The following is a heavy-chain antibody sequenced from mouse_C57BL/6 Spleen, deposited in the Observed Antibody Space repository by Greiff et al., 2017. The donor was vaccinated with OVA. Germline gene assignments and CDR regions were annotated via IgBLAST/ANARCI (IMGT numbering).Heavy chain of an antibody. D-gene: IGHD2-4*01. V-gene: IGHV1-54*01. CDR2: INPGSGGT. Sequence: QVQLQQSGAELVRPGTSVKVSCKASGYAFTNYLIEWVKQRPGQGLEWIGVINPGSGGTNYNEKFKGKATLTADKSSSTAYMQLSSLTSEDSAVYFCARSRDYEGAYWGQGTLVTVSA. CDR3: ARSRDYEGAY. J-gene: IGHJ3*01. CDR1: GYAFTNYL.